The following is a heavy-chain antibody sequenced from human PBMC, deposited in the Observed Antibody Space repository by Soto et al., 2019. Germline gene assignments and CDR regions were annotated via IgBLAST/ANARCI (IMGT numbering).Heavy chain of an antibody. J-gene: IGHJ5*02. Sequence: VQLVQSGAEVKKPGASVKVSCNASGYTFTNYAMHWVRQAPGQSLEWMGWINGGNGDTKYSQKFQERITITRDTSASTAYMELSSLRSEDSAVYYCAPSVIVATGTHNWFEPWGQGTLVTVSS. CDR2: INGGNGDT. V-gene: IGHV1-3*01. D-gene: IGHD3-22*01. CDR1: GYTFTNYA. CDR3: APSVIVATGTHNWFEP.